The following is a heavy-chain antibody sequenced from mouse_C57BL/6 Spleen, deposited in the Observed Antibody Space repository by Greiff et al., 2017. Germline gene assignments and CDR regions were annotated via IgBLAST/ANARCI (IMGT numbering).Heavy chain of an antibody. D-gene: IGHD1-1*01. CDR3: ARNSTTGYFDY. J-gene: IGHJ2*01. Sequence: QVHVKQSGAELVKPGASVKMSCKASGYTFTTYPIEWVKQNHGKSLEWIGNFHPYNDDTKYNEKFKGKATLTVEKSSSTVYLERSRVTSDDSAVYYWARNSTTGYFDYWGQGTTLTVSS. CDR1: GYTFTTYP. V-gene: IGHV1-47*01. CDR2: FHPYNDDT.